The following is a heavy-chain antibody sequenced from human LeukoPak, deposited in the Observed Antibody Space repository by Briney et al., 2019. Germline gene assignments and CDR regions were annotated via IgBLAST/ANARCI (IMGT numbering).Heavy chain of an antibody. Sequence: GGSLRLSCSVSGFPFSTYVMHWVRQAPGKGLEYVSAISSNGDNTYYADSVKGRFTIPRDNSKNTLYLQMGSLRADDTAVYYCVRGTDYWGEGTLVTVSS. J-gene: IGHJ4*02. V-gene: IGHV3-64D*06. CDR3: VRGTDY. CDR2: ISSNGDNT. CDR1: GFPFSTYV.